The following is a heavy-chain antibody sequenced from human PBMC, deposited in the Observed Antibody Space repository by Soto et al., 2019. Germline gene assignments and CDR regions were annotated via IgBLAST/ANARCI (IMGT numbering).Heavy chain of an antibody. CDR2: INHSGST. Sequence: PSETLSLTCAVYGGSFSGYYWSWIRQPPGKGLEWIGEINHSGSTNYNPSLKSRVTISVDTSKNQFSLKLSSVTAADTAVYYCARHDWDGVAYWGQGTLVPVSS. J-gene: IGHJ4*02. V-gene: IGHV4-34*01. D-gene: IGHD3-9*01. CDR1: GGSFSGYY. CDR3: ARHDWDGVAY.